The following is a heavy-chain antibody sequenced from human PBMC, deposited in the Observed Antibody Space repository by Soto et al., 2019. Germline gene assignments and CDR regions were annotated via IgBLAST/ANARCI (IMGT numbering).Heavy chain of an antibody. J-gene: IGHJ4*02. V-gene: IGHV3-53*01. CDR3: ARGVNDDS. Sequence: PGGSLRLSCAASGFSVGGNPMTWVRQAPGKGLEWVASIHTGGSTLYADPVKGRFTISRDNSKNMVYLQMNSLTVGDTAMYFCARGVNDDSWGRGTLVTVSS. CDR1: GFSVGGNP. D-gene: IGHD1-1*01. CDR2: IHTGGST.